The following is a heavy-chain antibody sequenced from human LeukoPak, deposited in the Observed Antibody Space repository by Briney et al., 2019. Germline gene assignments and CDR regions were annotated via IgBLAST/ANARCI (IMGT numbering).Heavy chain of an antibody. J-gene: IGHJ3*02. CDR2: IDPSDSYT. CDR1: GYRLTSLG. D-gene: IGHD5-12*01. CDR3: TRLGYSGYAFHI. Sequence: GESLRISCRGSGYRLTSLGMSWGRQTPGKGLEWMGRIDPSDSYTKYSPSFQGHVTISADKSISTAYLQWSSLKASDTAMYYYTRLGYSGYAFHIWGQGTMVTVSS. V-gene: IGHV5-10-1*01.